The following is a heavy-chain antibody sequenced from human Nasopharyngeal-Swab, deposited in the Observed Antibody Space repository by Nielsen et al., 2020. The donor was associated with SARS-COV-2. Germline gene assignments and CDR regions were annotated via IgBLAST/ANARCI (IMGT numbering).Heavy chain of an antibody. J-gene: IGHJ4*02. CDR2: VSGDGVGK. V-gene: IGHV3-43*02. Sequence: GESLKISCAASGFSFGDYAIHWVRQAPGKGLEWVSLVSGDGVGKFYADSVKGRFTISRDNSKNTLYLQMNSLRIENTALYYCAKRGGQMGRGFTPPFGYWGQGTLVTVSS. CDR3: AKRGGQMGRGFTPPFGY. D-gene: IGHD3-10*01. CDR1: GFSFGDYA.